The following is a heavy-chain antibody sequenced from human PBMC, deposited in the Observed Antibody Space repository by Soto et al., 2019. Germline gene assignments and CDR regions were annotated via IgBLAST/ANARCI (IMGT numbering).Heavy chain of an antibody. V-gene: IGHV5-51*01. CDR2: IYPNDFDT. Sequence: GESLKISCKGSGYTFSRYWIALVRQMAGKSLEWMGIIYPNDFDTKYSPSFQGQVTISADKSISTAYLQWDSLKASDTAMYYCARQSATSPTYHYYEMDVWGQGTLVTVSS. D-gene: IGHD1-1*01. J-gene: IGHJ6*02. CDR1: GYTFSRYW. CDR3: ARQSATSPTYHYYEMDV.